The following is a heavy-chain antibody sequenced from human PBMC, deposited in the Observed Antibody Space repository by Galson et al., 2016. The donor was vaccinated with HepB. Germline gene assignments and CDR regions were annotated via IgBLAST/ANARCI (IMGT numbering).Heavy chain of an antibody. Sequence: SLRLSCAASGFIFSNYDMSWVRQAPGEGLEWISTISSGGGNTHYADSVRGRFTISRDNSKSTLSLRNNSLRAEDTAVYYCASDLPGGDPTPDHWGQGTLVTVSS. CDR1: GFIFSNYD. CDR3: ASDLPGGDPTPDH. CDR2: ISSGGGNT. J-gene: IGHJ5*02. V-gene: IGHV3-23*01. D-gene: IGHD3-10*01.